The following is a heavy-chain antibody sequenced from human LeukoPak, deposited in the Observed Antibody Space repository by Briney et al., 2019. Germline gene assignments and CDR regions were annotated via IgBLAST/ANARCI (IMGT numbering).Heavy chain of an antibody. CDR2: IYYSGST. J-gene: IGHJ4*02. CDR1: GGSISSSSYY. Sequence: PSETLSLTCTVSGGSISSSSYYWGWIRQPPGKGLEWIGSIYYSGSTYYNPSLKSRVTISVDTSKNQFSLKLSSVTAADTAVFYCARPYGAAGLDWGQGTLVTVSS. CDR3: ARPYGAAGLD. V-gene: IGHV4-39*01. D-gene: IGHD4-17*01.